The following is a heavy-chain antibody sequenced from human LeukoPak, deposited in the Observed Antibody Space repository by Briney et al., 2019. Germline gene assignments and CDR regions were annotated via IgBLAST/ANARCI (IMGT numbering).Heavy chain of an antibody. Sequence: PGGSLRLSCAASGFTFSDHYMDWVRQAPGKGLEWVGRTRNKANSYTTEYAASVKGRFTISRDDSKNSLYLQMISLKTEDTAVYYCARVGAVAAPDYWGQGTLVTVSS. CDR3: ARVGAVAAPDY. CDR1: GFTFSDHY. CDR2: TRNKANSYTT. D-gene: IGHD6-19*01. J-gene: IGHJ4*02. V-gene: IGHV3-72*01.